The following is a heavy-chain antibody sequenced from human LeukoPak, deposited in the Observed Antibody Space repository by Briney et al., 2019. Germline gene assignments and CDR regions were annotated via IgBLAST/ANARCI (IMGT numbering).Heavy chain of an antibody. CDR3: ARDGRVAHFDY. J-gene: IGHJ4*02. D-gene: IGHD5-12*01. V-gene: IGHV4-59*01. CDR1: GGSISSYY. Sequence: SETLSLTCTVSGGSISSYYWSWIRQPPGKGLEWIGYIYYSGSTNYNPSLKSRVTISVDTSKNQFSLKLSSVTAADTAVYYCARDGRVAHFDYWGLGTLVTVSS. CDR2: IYYSGST.